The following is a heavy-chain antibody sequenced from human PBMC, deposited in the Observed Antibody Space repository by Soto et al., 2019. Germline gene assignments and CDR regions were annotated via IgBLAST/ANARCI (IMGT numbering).Heavy chain of an antibody. CDR1: GFTFNSSA. D-gene: IGHD3-10*01. J-gene: IGHJ6*02. CDR2: IVVGSGNT. CDR3: AAVFSGEGLHLRVGLGSPSGMEV. V-gene: IGHV1-58*02. Sequence: GASVKVSCKASGFTFNSSAMQWVRAARGQSLEWIGWIVVGSGNTNYAQKFQERVTITRDMSTSTAYMELSSWSSEDTAVYYCAAVFSGEGLHLRVGLGSPSGMEVRAQGPRVPVS.